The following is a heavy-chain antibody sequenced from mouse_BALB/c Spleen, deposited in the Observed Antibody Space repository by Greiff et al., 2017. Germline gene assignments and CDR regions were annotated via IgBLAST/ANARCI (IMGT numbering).Heavy chain of an antibody. Sequence: QVQLQQSGAELMKPGASVKISCKATGYTFSSYWIEWVKQRPGHGLEWIGEILPGSGSTNYNEKFMGKATFTADTSSNTAYMQLSSLTSEDSAVYYCARDGSYDYDAMDYWGQGTSVTVSS. D-gene: IGHD1-1*02. CDR1: GYTFSSYW. CDR2: ILPGSGST. CDR3: ARDGSYDYDAMDY. J-gene: IGHJ4*01. V-gene: IGHV1-9*01.